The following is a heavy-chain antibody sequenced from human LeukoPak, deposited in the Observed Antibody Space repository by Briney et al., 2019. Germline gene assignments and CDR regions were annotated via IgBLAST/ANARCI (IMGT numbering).Heavy chain of an antibody. CDR2: INPNSGGT. D-gene: IGHD3-22*01. CDR3: ATSDYYDSSGLLGY. Sequence: GASVKVSCKASGYTFTGYYMHWVRQAPGQGLEWMGRINPNSGGTNYAQKFQGRVTMTEDTSTDTAYMELSSLRSEDTAVYYCATSDYYDSSGLLGYWGQGTLVTVSS. CDR1: GYTFTGYY. V-gene: IGHV1-2*06. J-gene: IGHJ4*02.